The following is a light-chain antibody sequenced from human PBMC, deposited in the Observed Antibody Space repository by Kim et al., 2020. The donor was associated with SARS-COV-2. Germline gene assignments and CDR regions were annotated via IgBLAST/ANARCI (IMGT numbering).Light chain of an antibody. Sequence: PGQSVTNSCTGTSGDVGGYNYVSWYQQHPGKAPKLMIYNVSKRPSGVPDRFSGSKSGNTASLTISGLQAEDEADYYCCSYAGSLWVFGGGTQLTVL. J-gene: IGLJ3*02. CDR3: CSYAGSLWV. V-gene: IGLV2-11*01. CDR1: SGDVGGYNY. CDR2: NVS.